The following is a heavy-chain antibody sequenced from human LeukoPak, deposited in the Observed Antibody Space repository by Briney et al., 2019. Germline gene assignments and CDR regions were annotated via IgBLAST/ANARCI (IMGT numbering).Heavy chain of an antibody. J-gene: IGHJ3*02. V-gene: IGHV3-33*01. CDR3: ARDAISGDDAFDI. CDR2: IWYDGSNK. Sequence: GGSLRLSCAASGFTFSSYGMHWVRQAPGNGLEWVAVIWYDGSNKYYADSVKGRFTISRDNSKNTLYLQMNSLRAEDTAVYYCARDAISGDDAFDIWGQGTMVTVSS. D-gene: IGHD1-14*01. CDR1: GFTFSSYG.